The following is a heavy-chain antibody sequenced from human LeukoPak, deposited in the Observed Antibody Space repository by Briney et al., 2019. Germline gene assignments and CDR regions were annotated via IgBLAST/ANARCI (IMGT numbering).Heavy chain of an antibody. Sequence: GASVKVSCKASGYTFTNYDINWVRQATGQGLEWMGWLNPNSGHTGYAQKFQGRVTMTRNTSICTAYMDLSSLTSDDTAVYYCARGPRGIFGVVGPWGQGTLVTVSS. CDR2: LNPNSGHT. J-gene: IGHJ5*02. CDR1: GYTFTNYD. CDR3: ARGPRGIFGVVGP. D-gene: IGHD3-3*01. V-gene: IGHV1-8*01.